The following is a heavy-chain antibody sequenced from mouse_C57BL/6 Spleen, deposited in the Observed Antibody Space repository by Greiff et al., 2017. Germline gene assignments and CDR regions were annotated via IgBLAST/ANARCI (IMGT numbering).Heavy chain of an antibody. Sequence: EVHLVESEGGLVQPGSSMKLSCTASGFTFSDYYMAWVRQVPEKGLEWVANINYDGSSTYYLDSLKSRFIISRDNAKNILYLQMSSLKSEDTATXYCARDLDYYGSSYDYAMDYWGQGTSVTVSS. CDR3: ARDLDYYGSSYDYAMDY. V-gene: IGHV5-16*01. CDR1: GFTFSDYY. D-gene: IGHD1-1*01. CDR2: INYDGSST. J-gene: IGHJ4*01.